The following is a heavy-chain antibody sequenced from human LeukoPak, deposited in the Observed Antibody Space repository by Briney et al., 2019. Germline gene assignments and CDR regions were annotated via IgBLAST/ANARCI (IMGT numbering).Heavy chain of an antibody. CDR2: IIPILGIA. CDR1: GGTFSSYA. D-gene: IGHD2-21*02. Sequence: SVKVSCKASGGTFSSYAISWVRQAPGQGLEWMGRIIPILGIANYAQKFQGRVTITADKSTSTAYMELSSLRSEDTAVYYCARDLRLPLLLNWFDPWGQGTLVTVSS. J-gene: IGHJ5*02. CDR3: ARDLRLPLLLNWFDP. V-gene: IGHV1-69*04.